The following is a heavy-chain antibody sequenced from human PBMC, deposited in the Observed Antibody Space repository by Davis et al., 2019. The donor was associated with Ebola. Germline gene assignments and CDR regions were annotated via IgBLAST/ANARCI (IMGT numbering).Heavy chain of an antibody. CDR2: ISAYNGNT. CDR1: GYTFTSYG. V-gene: IGHV1-18*04. Sequence: ASVKVSCKASGYTFTSYGISWVRQAPGQGLEWMGWISAYNGNTNYAQKLQGRVTMTTDTSTSTAYMELRSLRSDDTAVYYCARDQPITMVRGVTDYWGQGTLVTVSS. D-gene: IGHD3-10*01. CDR3: ARDQPITMVRGVTDY. J-gene: IGHJ4*02.